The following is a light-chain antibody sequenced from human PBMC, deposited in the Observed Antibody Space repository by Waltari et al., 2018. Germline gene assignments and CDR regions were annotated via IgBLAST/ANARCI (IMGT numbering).Light chain of an antibody. V-gene: IGKV3-20*01. CDR3: QHYLRLPVT. J-gene: IGKJ1*01. CDR1: ESVSRA. Sequence: EIVLTQSPGTLSLSVGERATVSCRASESVSRALAWYQQKPGQAPRLLIYGASTRATGIPDRFSSSGSGTDFSLTISRLEPDDFAVYYCQHYLRLPVTFGQGTTVEI. CDR2: GAS.